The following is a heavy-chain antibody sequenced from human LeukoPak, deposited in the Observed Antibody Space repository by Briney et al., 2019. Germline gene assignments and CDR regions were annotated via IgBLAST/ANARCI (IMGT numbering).Heavy chain of an antibody. CDR3: ATNPPWYPLDY. V-gene: IGHV3-21*01. D-gene: IGHD2-15*01. CDR1: GFTFSSYS. J-gene: IGHJ4*02. Sequence: PGGSLRLSCAASGFTFSSYSMNWVRQAPGKGLEWVSSISSRSSYIYYADSVKGRFTISRDNAKNSLYLQMNSLRAEDTAVYYCATNPPWYPLDYWGQGTLVTVSS. CDR2: ISSRSSYI.